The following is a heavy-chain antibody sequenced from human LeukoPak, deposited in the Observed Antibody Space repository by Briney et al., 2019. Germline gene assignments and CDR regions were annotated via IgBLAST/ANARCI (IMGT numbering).Heavy chain of an antibody. CDR1: GGSISSGGYY. J-gene: IGHJ5*02. CDR2: IYYSGST. CDR3: ARDHMGWFDP. V-gene: IGHV4-61*08. D-gene: IGHD2-21*01. Sequence: SETLSLTCTVSGGSISSGGYYWSWIRQHPGKGLEWIGYIYYSGSTNYNPSLKSRVTISVDTSKNQFSLKLSSVTAADTAVYYCARDHMGWFDPWGQGTLVTVSS.